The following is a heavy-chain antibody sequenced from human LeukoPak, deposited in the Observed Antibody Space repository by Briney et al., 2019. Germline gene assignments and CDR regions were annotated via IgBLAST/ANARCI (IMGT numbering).Heavy chain of an antibody. Sequence: GGSLRLSCAASGFTFSSYAMSWVRQAPGKGLEWVSAISGSGGGTYYADSVKGRFTISRDNSKNTLYLQMNSLRAEDTAVYYCAKDQYYYDSSGYYYWYYFDYWGQGTLVTVSS. V-gene: IGHV3-23*01. CDR1: GFTFSSYA. CDR3: AKDQYYYDSSGYYYWYYFDY. CDR2: ISGSGGGT. D-gene: IGHD3-22*01. J-gene: IGHJ4*02.